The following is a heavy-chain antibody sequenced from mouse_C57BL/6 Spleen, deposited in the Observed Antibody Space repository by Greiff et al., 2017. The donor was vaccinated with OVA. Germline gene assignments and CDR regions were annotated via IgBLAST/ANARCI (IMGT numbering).Heavy chain of an antibody. CDR1: GFTFSDYG. Sequence: VQLKESGGGLVKPGGSLKLSCAASGFTFSDYGMHWVRQAPEKGLEWVAYISTGSSTIYYADTVKGRFTISRDNAKNTLFLQMTSLRSEDTARYCCARWLLSYFDYWGKGTTLTVAS. CDR2: ISTGSSTI. CDR3: ARWLLSYFDY. J-gene: IGHJ2*01. V-gene: IGHV5-17*01. D-gene: IGHD2-3*01.